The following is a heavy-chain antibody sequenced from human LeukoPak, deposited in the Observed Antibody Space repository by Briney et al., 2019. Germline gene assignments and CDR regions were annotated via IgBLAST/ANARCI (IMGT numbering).Heavy chain of an antibody. J-gene: IGHJ5*02. CDR1: GGSVSINNYY. Sequence: SETLSLTCTVSGGSVSINNYYWAWIRQPPGKGLEWIANIYYSGSTYYDPSLRSRVTISINTSRNQFSLSLTSVTAADTAVYYCARIPSPGWFDPWGQGTLVTVSS. V-gene: IGHV4-39*07. CDR2: IYYSGST. CDR3: ARIPSPGWFDP.